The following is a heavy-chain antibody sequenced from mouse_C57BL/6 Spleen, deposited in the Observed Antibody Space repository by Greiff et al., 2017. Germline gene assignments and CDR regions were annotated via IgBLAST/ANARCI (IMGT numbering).Heavy chain of an antibody. J-gene: IGHJ3*01. CDR1: GYTFTDYY. V-gene: IGHV1-26*01. CDR2: INPNNGGT. CDR3: ARNGPAWFAY. Sequence: EVQLQQSGPELVKPGASVKISCKASGYTFTDYYMNWVKQSHGKSLEWIGDINPNNGGTSYNQKFKGKATLTVDKSSSTAYMELRSLTSEDSAVYYCARNGPAWFAYWGQGTLVTVSA.